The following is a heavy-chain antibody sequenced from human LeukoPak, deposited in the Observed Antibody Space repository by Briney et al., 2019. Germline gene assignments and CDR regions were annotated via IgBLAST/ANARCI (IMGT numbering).Heavy chain of an antibody. CDR2: IYHSGST. CDR1: GYSISSGYY. CDR3: ARVLAGAFDI. D-gene: IGHD3-10*01. V-gene: IGHV4-38-2*02. J-gene: IGHJ3*02. Sequence: SQTLSLTCTVSGYSISSGYYWGWIRQPPGKGLEWIGSIYHSGSTYYNPSLKSRVTISVDTSKNQFSLKLSSVTAADTAVYYCARVLAGAFDIWGQGTMVTVSS.